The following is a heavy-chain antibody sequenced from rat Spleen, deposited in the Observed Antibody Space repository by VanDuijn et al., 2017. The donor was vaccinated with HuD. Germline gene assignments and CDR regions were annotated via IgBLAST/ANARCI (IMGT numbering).Heavy chain of an antibody. J-gene: IGHJ2*01. Sequence: EVQLVESGGGLVQPGRSMKLSCAVSGFTFSDYAMAWVRQSPKKGLEWVATIIYDGSSSYYRDSVKGRFTISRDNAESTLYLQMDSLRSDDTATYYCATWDYGSYWGQGVMVTVSS. CDR3: ATWDYGSY. V-gene: IGHV5-17*01. CDR1: GFTFSDYA. D-gene: IGHD1-3*01. CDR2: IIYDGSSS.